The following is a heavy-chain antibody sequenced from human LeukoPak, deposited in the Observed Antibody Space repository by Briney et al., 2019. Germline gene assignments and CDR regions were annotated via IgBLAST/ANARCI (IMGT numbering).Heavy chain of an antibody. D-gene: IGHD5-18*01. J-gene: IGHJ4*02. CDR1: GFTLSTYG. V-gene: IGHV3-30*02. CDR3: ARGYSNWPQSDY. CDR2: TRRDTSDK. Sequence: GGSLRLSCAASGFTLSTYGMHWVRQAPGKGLEWVAFTRRDTSDKYYADSVKGRFTISRDNSKNTLYLQMNSLSPEDTAVYHCARGYSNWPQSDYWGQGTLVTVSS.